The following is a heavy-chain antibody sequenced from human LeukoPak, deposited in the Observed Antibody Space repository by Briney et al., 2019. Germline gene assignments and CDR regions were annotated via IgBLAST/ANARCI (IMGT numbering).Heavy chain of an antibody. CDR3: ARATSGQRRDGYNYYYYYYMDV. J-gene: IGHJ6*03. V-gene: IGHV4-59*01. Sequence: PSETLSLTCTVSGGSISSYYWNWIRQPPGKGLEWIGYIYNSGSTNYNPSLKSRVTILVDASKNQFSLKLNSVTAADTAVYYCARATSGQRRDGYNYYYYYYMDVWGKETTVTV. D-gene: IGHD5-24*01. CDR1: GGSISSYY. CDR2: IYNSGST.